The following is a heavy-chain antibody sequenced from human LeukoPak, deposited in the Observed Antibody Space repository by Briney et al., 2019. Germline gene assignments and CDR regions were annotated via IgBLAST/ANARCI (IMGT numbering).Heavy chain of an antibody. CDR2: IYYSGST. Sequence: SETLSLTCTVSGGSISSSSYYWGWIRQPPGKGLEWIGSIYYSGSTYYNPSLKSRVTISVDTSKNQFSLKLSSVTAADTAVYYCARGLLGATIGFDYWGQGTLVTVSS. CDR3: ARGLLGATIGFDY. V-gene: IGHV4-39*07. CDR1: GGSISSSSYY. D-gene: IGHD1-26*01. J-gene: IGHJ4*02.